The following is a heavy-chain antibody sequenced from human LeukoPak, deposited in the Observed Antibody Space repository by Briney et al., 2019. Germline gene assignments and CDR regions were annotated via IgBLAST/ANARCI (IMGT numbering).Heavy chain of an antibody. CDR3: AKDRPDILTVDYYYYGMDV. J-gene: IGHJ6*02. CDR2: ISYDGSNK. CDR1: GFTFSSYG. V-gene: IGHV3-30*18. D-gene: IGHD3-9*01. Sequence: PGGSLRLSCAASGFTFSSYGMHWVRQAPGKGLEWVAVISYDGSNKYYADSVKGRFTISRDNSKNTLYLQMNSLRAEDTAVYYCAKDRPDILTVDYYYYGMDVWGQGTTVTASS.